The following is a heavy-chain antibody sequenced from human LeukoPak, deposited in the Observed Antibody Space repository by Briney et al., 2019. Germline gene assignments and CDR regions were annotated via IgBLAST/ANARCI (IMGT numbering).Heavy chain of an antibody. J-gene: IGHJ4*02. D-gene: IGHD1-1*01. V-gene: IGHV1-69*13. CDR3: ARKKGPATGYDY. CDR1: GGTFSSYA. CDR2: IIPIFGTA. Sequence: SVKVSCKASGGTFSSYAISWVRQASGQGLEWMGGIIPIFGTANYAQKFQGRVTITADESTSTAYMELSSLRSEDTAVYYCARKKGPATGYDYWGQGTLVTVSS.